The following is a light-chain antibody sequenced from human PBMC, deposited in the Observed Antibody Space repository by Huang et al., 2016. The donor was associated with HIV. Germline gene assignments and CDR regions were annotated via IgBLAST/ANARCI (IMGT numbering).Light chain of an antibody. CDR3: QECDTWPRLA. V-gene: IGKV3-11*01. Sequence: VLTQSPVTLSLSPGERATLYCRASQSVSSYLAWYQQKPGQAPRLLIYDASQRAADIPAMFNGSGSGTDFTLTISSLDPEDFAVYYCQECDTWPRLALGGGTKVEIK. CDR1: QSVSSY. CDR2: DAS. J-gene: IGKJ4*01.